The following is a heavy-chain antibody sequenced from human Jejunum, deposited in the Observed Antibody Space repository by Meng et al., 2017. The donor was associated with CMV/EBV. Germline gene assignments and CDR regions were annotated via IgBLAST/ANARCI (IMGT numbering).Heavy chain of an antibody. J-gene: IGHJ5*02. Sequence: QVLLPESGPGLVKSSATLSLTCFVSAGPISGYYWSWIRQPAGKGLEWIGRIYTSGSTHYNPSLKSRLTMSVDLAKNQISLKLSSVTAADTAVYYCARESGSYYWFDPWGQGTLVTVSS. CDR1: AGPISGYY. CDR3: ARESGSYYWFDP. V-gene: IGHV4-4*07. CDR2: IYTSGST. D-gene: IGHD1-26*01.